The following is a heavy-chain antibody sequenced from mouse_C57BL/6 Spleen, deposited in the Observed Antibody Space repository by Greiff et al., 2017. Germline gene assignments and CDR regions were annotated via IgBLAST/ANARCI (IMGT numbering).Heavy chain of an antibody. CDR3: AREDYYAMDD. CDR1: GYTFTSYW. J-gene: IGHJ4*01. Sequence: QVQLKQSGAELVRPGSSVKLSCKASGYTFTSYWMHWVKQRPIQGLEWIGNIYPSDSDTDYNQKFKDKATLTVDKSSSTAYMQLSSLTSEDSAVYYCAREDYYAMDDWGQGTSVTVSS. V-gene: IGHV1-52*01. CDR2: IYPSDSDT.